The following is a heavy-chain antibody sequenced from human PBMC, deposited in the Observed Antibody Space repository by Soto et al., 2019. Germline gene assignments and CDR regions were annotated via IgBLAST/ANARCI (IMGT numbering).Heavy chain of an antibody. CDR1: GDSISSSDYY. CDR2: IIYSGHT. J-gene: IGHJ3*02. Sequence: SETLSLTCTVSGDSISSSDYYWGWIRQPPGKGLEWIGSIIYSGHTYYNPSLKSRVTISVDMSKNQFSLQLSAVTATDTAVYYCARVGAGPYYDILTGYDAFDIWGQGTMVTVSS. CDR3: ARVGAGPYYDILTGYDAFDI. V-gene: IGHV4-39*02. D-gene: IGHD3-9*01.